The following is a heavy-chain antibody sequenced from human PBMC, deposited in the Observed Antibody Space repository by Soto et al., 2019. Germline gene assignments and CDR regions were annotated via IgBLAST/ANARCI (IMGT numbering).Heavy chain of an antibody. Sequence: SETLSLTCTVAGGSISSGGYYWSWIRQHPGKGLEWIGYIYYSGSTYYNPSLKSRVTISVDTSKNQFSLKLSSVTAADTAVYYCARRYGSAIDYWGQGTLVTVSS. J-gene: IGHJ4*02. D-gene: IGHD1-26*01. CDR3: ARRYGSAIDY. CDR2: IYYSGST. CDR1: GGSISSGGYY. V-gene: IGHV4-31*03.